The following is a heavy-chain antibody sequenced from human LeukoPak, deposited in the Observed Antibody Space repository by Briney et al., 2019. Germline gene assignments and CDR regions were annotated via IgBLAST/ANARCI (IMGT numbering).Heavy chain of an antibody. CDR3: ARFPPYGEMATMGRDY. CDR2: INHSGST. Sequence: PSETLSLTCAVYGGSFSGYYWSWIRQPPGKGLEWIGEINHSGSTNYNPSLKSRVTISVDTPKNQFSLKLSSVTAADTAVYYCARFPPYGEMATMGRDYWGQGTLVTVSS. CDR1: GGSFSGYY. V-gene: IGHV4-34*01. D-gene: IGHD5-24*01. J-gene: IGHJ4*02.